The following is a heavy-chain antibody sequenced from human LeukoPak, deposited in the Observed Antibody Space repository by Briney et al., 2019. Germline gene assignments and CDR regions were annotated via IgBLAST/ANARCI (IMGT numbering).Heavy chain of an antibody. CDR2: ISGSGGST. CDR1: GFTFSSYA. J-gene: IGHJ4*02. CDR3: AKDRYRLEVSSGDHLDY. Sequence: GGSLRLSCAASGFTFSSYAMSWVRQAPGKGLEWVSAISGSGGSTYYADSVKGRFTISRDNSKNTLYLQMNSLRAEDTAVYYCAKDRYRLEVSSGDHLDYWGQGTLVTVSS. V-gene: IGHV3-23*01. D-gene: IGHD6-6*01.